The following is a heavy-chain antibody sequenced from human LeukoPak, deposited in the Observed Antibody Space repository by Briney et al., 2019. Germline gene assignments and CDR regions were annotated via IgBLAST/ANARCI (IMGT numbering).Heavy chain of an antibody. D-gene: IGHD6-25*01. CDR2: MKQDGSEK. J-gene: IGHJ3*02. CDR3: ARSLAAGFDI. V-gene: IGHV3-7*04. CDR1: GFTFSDFW. Sequence: AGSLPDTFAASGFTFSDFWSSWVRQAPGKGLEWVANMKQDGSEKYYLDSVKGQFTISRDNDKNSLYLQMNSLGAEDTAVYYCARSLAAGFDIWGKGNRVLVSS.